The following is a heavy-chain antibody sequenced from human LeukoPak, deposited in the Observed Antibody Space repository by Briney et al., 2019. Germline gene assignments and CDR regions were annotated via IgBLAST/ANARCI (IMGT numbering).Heavy chain of an antibody. Sequence: SETLSLTCTVSGGSISSGSYYWSWIRQPAGKGLEWIGRIYTSGSTNYNPSLKSRVTISVDTSKNQFSLKLSSVTAADTAVYYCANENKYYYDSSGYWAYYHYMDVWGKGTTVTVSS. CDR1: GGSISSGSYY. V-gene: IGHV4-61*02. CDR3: ANENKYYYDSSGYWAYYHYMDV. D-gene: IGHD3-22*01. CDR2: IYTSGST. J-gene: IGHJ6*03.